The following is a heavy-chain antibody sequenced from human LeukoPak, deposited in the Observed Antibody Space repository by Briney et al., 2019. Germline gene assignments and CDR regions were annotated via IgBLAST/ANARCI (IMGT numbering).Heavy chain of an antibody. V-gene: IGHV3-30*18. D-gene: IGHD6-19*01. CDR1: GFTFSSYG. CDR3: AKDLIAVAGLYDY. Sequence: GGSLRLSCAASGFTFSSYGMHWVRQAPGKGLEWEAVISYDGNNKYYVDSVRGRFTISRDNSKNTLSLQMNSLRTEDTAVYYCAKDLIAVAGLYDYWGQGTLVTVSS. CDR2: ISYDGNNK. J-gene: IGHJ4*02.